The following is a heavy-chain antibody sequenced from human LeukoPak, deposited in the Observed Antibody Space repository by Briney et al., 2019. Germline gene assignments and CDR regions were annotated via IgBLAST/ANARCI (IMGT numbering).Heavy chain of an antibody. CDR3: ARGGTSGYPSFDY. D-gene: IGHD3-22*01. Sequence: SETLSLTCTVSGYSISSGYYWGWIRQPPGKGLEWIGYIYYSGSSYYNPSLKSRVIISVDTSKNQFSLKLTSVTAADTAVYFCARGGTSGYPSFDYWGQGTLVTVSS. CDR2: IYYSGSS. CDR1: GYSISSGYY. V-gene: IGHV4-38-2*02. J-gene: IGHJ4*02.